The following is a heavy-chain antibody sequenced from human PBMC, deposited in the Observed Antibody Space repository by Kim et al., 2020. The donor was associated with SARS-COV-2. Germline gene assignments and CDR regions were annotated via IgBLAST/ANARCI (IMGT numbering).Heavy chain of an antibody. CDR3: ARHPIRGDSSGYFFDY. D-gene: IGHD3-22*01. Sequence: GESLKISCKGSGYSFTSYWIGWVRQMPGKGQEWMGIIYPGDSDTRYSPSFQGQVTISADKSISTAYLQWSSLKASDTAMYYCARHPIRGDSSGYFFDYWGQGTLVTVSS. CDR1: GYSFTSYW. V-gene: IGHV5-51*01. CDR2: IYPGDSDT. J-gene: IGHJ4*02.